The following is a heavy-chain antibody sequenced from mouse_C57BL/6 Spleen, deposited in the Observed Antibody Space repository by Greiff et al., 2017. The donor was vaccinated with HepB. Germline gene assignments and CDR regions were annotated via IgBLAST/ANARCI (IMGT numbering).Heavy chain of an antibody. J-gene: IGHJ4*01. CDR2: ISDGGSYT. Sequence: DSWLFLVKPGWSLKLSCAASGFTFSSYAMSWVRQTPEKRLEWVATISDGGSYTYYPDNVKGRFTISRDNAKNNLYLQMSHLKSEDTAMYYCARVPYSSSSMDYWGQGTSVTVSS. V-gene: IGHV5-4*01. CDR1: GFTFSSYA. CDR3: ARVPYSSSSMDY. D-gene: IGHD1-1*01.